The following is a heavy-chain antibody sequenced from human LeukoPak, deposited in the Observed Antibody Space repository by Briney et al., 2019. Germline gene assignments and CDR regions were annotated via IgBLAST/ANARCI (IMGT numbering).Heavy chain of an antibody. CDR1: GITVSSDY. Sequence: PGGSLRLSCAASGITVSSDYMSWVRQAPGKGLEWVSIYRAGSTHYANFVKGRFTISRDNSKNTVDLQMNSLTTEDTAVYYCARMGLWFGELLGRRDFWGQGTLSPSPQ. V-gene: IGHV3-66*01. D-gene: IGHD3-10*01. J-gene: IGHJ4*02. CDR2: IYRAGST. CDR3: ARMGLWFGELLGRRDF.